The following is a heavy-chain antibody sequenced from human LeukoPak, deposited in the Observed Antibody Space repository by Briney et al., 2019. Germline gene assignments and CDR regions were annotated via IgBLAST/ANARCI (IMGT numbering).Heavy chain of an antibody. J-gene: IGHJ4*02. CDR2: IIPVYGTP. CDR3: ARTTWYYHDSNGYMTYFDY. D-gene: IGHD3-22*01. Sequence: SVKVSCKASGDTFSTYAISWVRQAPGQGLEWMGGIIPVYGTPNYAQKFQGRVTIIADQSTSTAYMELSSLRFEDTAVYYCARTTWYYHDSNGYMTYFDYWGQGTLVTVSS. V-gene: IGHV1-69*01. CDR1: GDTFSTYA.